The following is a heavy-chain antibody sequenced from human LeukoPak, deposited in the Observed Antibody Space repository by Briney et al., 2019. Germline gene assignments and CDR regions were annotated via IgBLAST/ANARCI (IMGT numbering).Heavy chain of an antibody. Sequence: SETLSLTCTVPGGSISPYYWSWIRQPPGEGLEWLGYIYYSGNTDYNPSLKSRVAISVDTSKNQFSLKLSSVTAADTAVYYCARSTGTTMFIDYWGQGTLVTVSS. V-gene: IGHV4-59*01. CDR3: ARSTGTTMFIDY. CDR1: GGSISPYY. J-gene: IGHJ4*02. CDR2: IYYSGNT. D-gene: IGHD3-10*02.